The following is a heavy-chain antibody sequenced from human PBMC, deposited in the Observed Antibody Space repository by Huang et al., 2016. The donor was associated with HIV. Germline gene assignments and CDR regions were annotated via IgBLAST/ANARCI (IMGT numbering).Heavy chain of an antibody. J-gene: IGHJ5*02. CDR1: GFTLTTFS. CDR2: INLPGTTI. Sequence: EVQLVESGGGLVKPGGSLRLSCAASGFTLTTFSMNWVRQAPGRGMQGGASINLPGTTIYYAESVEGRFTISRDNTRNSLYLQLNSLRAEDTAVYYCVRIGYGENSYGSGYFDPWGQGTLVAVSS. CDR3: VRIGYGENSYGSGYFDP. V-gene: IGHV3-21*01. D-gene: IGHD4-17*01.